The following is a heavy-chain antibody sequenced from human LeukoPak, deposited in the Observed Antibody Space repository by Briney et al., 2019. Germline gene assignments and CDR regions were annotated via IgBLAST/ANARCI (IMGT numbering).Heavy chain of an antibody. Sequence: SETLSLTCTVSGGSISSYYWSWIRQPPGKGLEWIGYIYYTGSTSYNPSLKSRVTISVDTSKNQLSLKVGSVTAADTAVYYCARQTGLSSSWDYFDYWGQGTLVTVSS. CDR2: IYYTGST. CDR1: GGSISSYY. D-gene: IGHD6-13*01. J-gene: IGHJ4*02. V-gene: IGHV4-59*08. CDR3: ARQTGLSSSWDYFDY.